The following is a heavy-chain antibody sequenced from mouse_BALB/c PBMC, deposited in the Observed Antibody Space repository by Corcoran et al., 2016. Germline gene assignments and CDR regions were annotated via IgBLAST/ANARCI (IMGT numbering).Heavy chain of an antibody. J-gene: IGHJ4*01. CDR3: ARWTTAIAMDY. Sequence: QVQLQQSGPELVKPGASVKISCKASGYSFTSYYIHWVKQRPGQGLEWIGWIFPGSGNTKYNGKFKGKATLTADTSSSTAYMQLSSLTSEDSAVYFCARWTTAIAMDYWGQGTSVTVSS. CDR2: IFPGSGNT. CDR1: GYSFTSYY. V-gene: IGHV1-66*01. D-gene: IGHD1-2*01.